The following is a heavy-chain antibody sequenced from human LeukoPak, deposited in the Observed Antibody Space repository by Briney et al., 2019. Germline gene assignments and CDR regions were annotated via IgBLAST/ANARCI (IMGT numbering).Heavy chain of an antibody. J-gene: IGHJ4*02. V-gene: IGHV1-2*02. D-gene: IGHD1-26*01. Sequence: GGSLRLSCAASGYTFTDSSIHWVREAPGQGLEWEGWINCDSGVTKYAEKFQDRVSMTIDTSISTAYMDLSRLTPDDTSIYYCARDGGGTYQDFDYWGQGTLVTVSS. CDR1: GYTFTDSS. CDR3: ARDGGGTYQDFDY. CDR2: INCDSGVT.